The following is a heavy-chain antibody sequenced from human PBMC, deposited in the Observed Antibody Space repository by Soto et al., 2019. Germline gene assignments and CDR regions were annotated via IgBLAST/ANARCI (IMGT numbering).Heavy chain of an antibody. CDR2: MNPNSGNT. D-gene: IGHD4-4*01. V-gene: IGHV1-8*01. J-gene: IGHJ6*02. CDR3: ARWIGLYSNYAYYYGMDV. CDR1: GYTFTSYD. Sequence: VGPVKVSCKASGYTFTSYDINWVRQATGQGLEWMGWMNPNSGNTGYAQKFQGRVTMTRNTSISTAYMELSSLRSEDTAVYYCARWIGLYSNYAYYYGMDVWGQGTTVTVSS.